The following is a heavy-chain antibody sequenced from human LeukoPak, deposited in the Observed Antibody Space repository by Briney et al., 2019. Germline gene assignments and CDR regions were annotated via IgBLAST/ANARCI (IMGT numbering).Heavy chain of an antibody. V-gene: IGHV4-59*12. Sequence: TSETLSLTCTVSGGSISSYYWSWIRQPPGKGLEWIGYIYDSGSTNYNPSLKSRVTISVDTSKNQFSLQLNSVTPEDTAVYYCARDPQMFTDAFDIWGQGTMVTVSS. CDR1: GGSISSYY. CDR2: IYDSGST. J-gene: IGHJ3*02. CDR3: ARDPQMFTDAFDI. D-gene: IGHD3-16*01.